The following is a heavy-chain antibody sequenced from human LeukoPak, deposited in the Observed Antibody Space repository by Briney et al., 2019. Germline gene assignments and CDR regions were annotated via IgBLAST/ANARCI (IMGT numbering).Heavy chain of an antibody. V-gene: IGHV4-34*01. D-gene: IGHD3-10*02. CDR2: IQHSDRT. Sequence: PSETLSLTCAVYGGSFSGSFSDYYWTSIRQTPGKGLEWIGEIQHSDRTNDKPSLKSRVTISVDTSKNQLSLKLNSLTAADTAVYYCATVRWGVCFEYWSQGSLPTVSA. CDR1: GGSFSGSFSDYY. CDR3: ATVRWGVCFEY. J-gene: IGHJ4*02.